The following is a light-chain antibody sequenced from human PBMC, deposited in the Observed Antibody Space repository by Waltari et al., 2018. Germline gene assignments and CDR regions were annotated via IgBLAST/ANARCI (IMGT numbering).Light chain of an antibody. CDR1: KTVRIF. V-gene: IGKV3-11*01. CDR2: GSS. Sequence: EIVLTQSPATLTLSPGDTATLSYRASKTVRIFLAWSQQKPGQAPRLLIFGSSSRATVLSPKFRGSGSGTDFTLTSNNLEPEDFAVYYCQQRSSWPDTFGQGTRVDFK. J-gene: IGKJ2*01. CDR3: QQRSSWPDT.